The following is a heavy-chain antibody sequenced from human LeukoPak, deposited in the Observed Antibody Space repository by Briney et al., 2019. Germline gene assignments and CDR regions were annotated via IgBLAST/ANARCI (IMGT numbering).Heavy chain of an antibody. Sequence: GGSLRLSCAASGFTFSSYSMNWVRQAPGKGLEWVSYISGTGSNIYYAGSVKGRFTISRDNAKNSLYLQMNSLRAEDTAVYYCAELGITMIGGVWGKGTTVTISS. CDR2: ISGTGSNI. D-gene: IGHD3-10*02. CDR1: GFTFSSYS. J-gene: IGHJ6*04. CDR3: AELGITMIGGV. V-gene: IGHV3-48*04.